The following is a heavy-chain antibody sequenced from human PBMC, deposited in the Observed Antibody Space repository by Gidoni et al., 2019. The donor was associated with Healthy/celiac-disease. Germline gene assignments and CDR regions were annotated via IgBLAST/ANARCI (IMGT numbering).Heavy chain of an antibody. CDR2: ISYDGSNK. V-gene: IGHV3-30*03. J-gene: IGHJ6*02. Sequence: QVQLVESGGGVVQPGRALRLSCAASGFPFSSAGMHWVRQAPGKGLEWVAVISYDGSNKYYADSVKGRFTISRDNSKNTLYLQMNSLRTEDTAVYYCARDWGDGYNYVRYYYYGMDVWGQGTTVTVSS. CDR1: GFPFSSAG. D-gene: IGHD5-12*01. CDR3: ARDWGDGYNYVRYYYYGMDV.